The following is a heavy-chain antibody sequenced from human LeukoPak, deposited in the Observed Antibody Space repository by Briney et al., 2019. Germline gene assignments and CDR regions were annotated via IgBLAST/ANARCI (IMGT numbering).Heavy chain of an antibody. CDR2: ISSSGSTI. D-gene: IGHD5-12*01. V-gene: IGHV3-48*03. J-gene: IGHJ5*02. CDR1: GFPFSSYE. Sequence: GGSLRLPCAASGFPFSSYEMNWVRQAPGKGLEWVSYISSSGSTIYYADSVKGRFTISRDNAKNSLYLRVNSLRAEDTAVYYCARDSEGWYSGYDLNWFDPWGQGTLVTVSS. CDR3: ARDSEGWYSGYDLNWFDP.